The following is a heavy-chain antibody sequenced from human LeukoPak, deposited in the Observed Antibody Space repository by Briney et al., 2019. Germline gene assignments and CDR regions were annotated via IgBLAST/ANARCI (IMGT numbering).Heavy chain of an antibody. CDR3: AQLGSYDFWSGSGVDAFDI. Sequence: ASVKVSCKASGYTFTSYAMHWVRQAPGQRLEWMGWINAGNGNTKYSQKFQGRVTNTRDTSASTAYMELSSLRSEDTAVYYCAQLGSYDFWSGSGVDAFDIWGQGTMVTVSS. CDR1: GYTFTSYA. D-gene: IGHD3-3*01. CDR2: INAGNGNT. V-gene: IGHV1-3*01. J-gene: IGHJ3*02.